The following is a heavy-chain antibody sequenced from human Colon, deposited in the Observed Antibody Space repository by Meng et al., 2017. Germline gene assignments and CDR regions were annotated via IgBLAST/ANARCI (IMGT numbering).Heavy chain of an antibody. CDR2: IHSSGNT. Sequence: QVQLQESGPGVVKPSQTLSLTCTISGGSINSADYYWNWICQSPGKGLEWLGYIHSSGNTYYTPSLKSRLTMSLDTSKNQFSLRLTSVTAADTAVYYCARNPVIPDARTFDFWGQGALVTVSS. CDR3: ARNPVIPDARTFDF. D-gene: IGHD2-2*01. CDR1: GGSINSADYY. J-gene: IGHJ4*02. V-gene: IGHV4-30-4*01.